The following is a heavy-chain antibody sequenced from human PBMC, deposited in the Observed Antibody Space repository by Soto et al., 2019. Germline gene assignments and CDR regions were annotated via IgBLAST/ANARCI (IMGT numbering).Heavy chain of an antibody. CDR1: GFSLRTTGEG. CDR3: AHRKRTITVATYFDL. J-gene: IGHJ4*02. Sequence: SGPTLVNPTQTLTLTCTFSGFSLRTTGEGVDWIRQTPGKALEWLALIYWDADKRYSPSLKNRLTISTDTSESQVVLTMTNMDPVDTGTYFCAHRKRTITVATYFDLWGQGTPVTVSS. V-gene: IGHV2-5*02. D-gene: IGHD6-19*01. CDR2: IYWDADK.